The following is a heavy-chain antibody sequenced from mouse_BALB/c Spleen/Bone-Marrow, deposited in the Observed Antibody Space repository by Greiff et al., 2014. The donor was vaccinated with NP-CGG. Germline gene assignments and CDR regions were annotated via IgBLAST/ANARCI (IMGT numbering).Heavy chain of an antibody. CDR2: ISSGGTYT. J-gene: IGHJ2*01. V-gene: IGHV5-6*01. CDR3: ARRRDYDYFDY. CDR1: GFTFSNYG. D-gene: IGHD2-4*01. Sequence: EVQVVESGGDLVKPGGSLKLSCAASGFTFSNYGMSWVRQIPDKRLEWVATISSGGTYTLYPDSVKGRFTISRDNTKNTLTLQMTSLKSEDTAMYYCARRRDYDYFDYWGQGTTLTVSS.